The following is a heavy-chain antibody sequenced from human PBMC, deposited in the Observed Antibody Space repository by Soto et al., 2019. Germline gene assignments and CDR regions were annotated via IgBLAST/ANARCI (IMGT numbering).Heavy chain of an antibody. J-gene: IGHJ5*02. CDR2: ISSSSSYI. CDR3: ARVGFCSSTSCYPLVSESWFDP. CDR1: GFTFSSYS. V-gene: IGHV3-21*01. Sequence: GGSLRLSCAASGFTFSSYSMNWVRQAPGKGLEWVSSISSSSSYIYYADSVKGRFTISRDNAKNSLYLQMNSLRAEDTAVYYCARVGFCSSTSCYPLVSESWFDPWGQRTLVTVS. D-gene: IGHD2-2*01.